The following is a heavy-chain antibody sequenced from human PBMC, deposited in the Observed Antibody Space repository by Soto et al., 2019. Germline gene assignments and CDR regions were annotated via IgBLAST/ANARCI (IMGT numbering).Heavy chain of an antibody. CDR2: ISHGETT. CDR3: ARVMCGDCSSYYYSSMDV. D-gene: IGHD2-21*02. V-gene: IGHV4-31*11. J-gene: IGHJ6*02. CDR1: GVSINSGGYY. Sequence: PSETLSLTCAVSGVSINSGGYYWNWIRHLPGKGPEWIGYISHGETTSYIPSLKSRLTISIDTSNNHVSLKLTSVTADDTAIYYCARVMCGDCSSYYYSSMDVWGQGTTVTVSS.